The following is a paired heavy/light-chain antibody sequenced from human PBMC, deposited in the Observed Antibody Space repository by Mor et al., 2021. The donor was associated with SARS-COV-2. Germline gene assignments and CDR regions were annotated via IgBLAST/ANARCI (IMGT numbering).Light chain of an antibody. CDR2: WAS. V-gene: IGKV4-1*01. CDR3: QQYYSTPYT. J-gene: IGKJ2*01. CDR1: QSVLYSPNNKNS. Sequence: DIVMTQSPDSLAVSLGERATINCKSSQSVLYSPNNKNSLAWYQQKSGQPPKLLIYWASTRESGVPDRFSGSGSGTDFTLTISSLQAEDVAVYYCQQYYSTPYTFGQGTKLEIK.
Heavy chain of an antibody. CDR2: ISGDGSTT. J-gene: IGHJ4*02. CDR1: GFTFSSYW. D-gene: IGHD6-19*01. V-gene: IGHV3-74*03. CDR3: ARASSGWYKSFDY. Sequence: EVQVVESGGGLVQPGGSLRLSCAASGFTFSSYWMHWVRQAPGKGLVWVSHISGDGSTTTYADSVKGRFTISRDNAKSTLYLQMNSLRAEDTAVYYCARASSGWYKSFDYWGQGTLVTVSS.